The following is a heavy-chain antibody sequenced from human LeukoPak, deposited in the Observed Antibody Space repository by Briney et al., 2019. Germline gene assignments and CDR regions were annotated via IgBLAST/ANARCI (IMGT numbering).Heavy chain of an antibody. D-gene: IGHD7-27*01. J-gene: IGHJ4*02. CDR2: FDPEDGEA. CDR3: ARDSNFAGEFDY. CDR1: GYTLTELS. V-gene: IGHV1-24*01. Sequence: ASVKVSCKVSGYTLTELSMHWVRQAPGKGLEWMGGFDPEDGEAIYAQKFQGRVTMTEDTSTDTAYMELSSLRSEDTAVYYCARDSNFAGEFDYWGQGTLVTVSS.